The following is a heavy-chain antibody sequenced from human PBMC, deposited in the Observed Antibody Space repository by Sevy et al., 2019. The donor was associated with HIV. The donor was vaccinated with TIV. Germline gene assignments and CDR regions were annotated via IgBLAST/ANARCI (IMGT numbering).Heavy chain of an antibody. Sequence: GGSLRLSCAASGFILSDYYMSWIRQAPGKGLEWLSYISDSDDSIYYADSVKGRFTISWDKTKNSVYLQMNSLRAEDTAVYYCARDHVKDGDLGDYYYFAMDVWGQGTTVTVSS. CDR1: GFILSDYY. CDR3: ARDHVKDGDLGDYYYFAMDV. D-gene: IGHD4-17*01. V-gene: IGHV3-11*01. J-gene: IGHJ6*02. CDR2: ISDSDDSI.